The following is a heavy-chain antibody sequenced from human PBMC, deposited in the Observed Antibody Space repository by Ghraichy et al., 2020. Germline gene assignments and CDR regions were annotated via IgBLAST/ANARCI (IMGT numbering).Heavy chain of an antibody. Sequence: GGSLRLSCAASGFTFSSSWMHWVRQAPGKGLVWVSRIKTDGTYTTSADSVKGRFTISRDNAKNTLYLQMNSLRAEDTAMNNCARGDSGYPQDWGQGTLVTVSS. J-gene: IGHJ1*01. CDR1: GFTFSSSW. CDR2: IKTDGTYT. V-gene: IGHV3-74*01. CDR3: ARGDSGYPQD. D-gene: IGHD3-22*01.